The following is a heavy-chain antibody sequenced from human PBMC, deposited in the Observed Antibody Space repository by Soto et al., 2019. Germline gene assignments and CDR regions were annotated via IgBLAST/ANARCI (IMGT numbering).Heavy chain of an antibody. CDR1: GYTFTGYY. J-gene: IGHJ3*02. CDR2: INPNSGGT. CDR3: ARGWAFPYYDILTGNLAFAI. V-gene: IGHV1-2*04. D-gene: IGHD3-9*01. Sequence: ASVKVSCKASGYTFTGYYMHWVRQAPGQGLEWMGWINPNSGGTNYAQKFQGWVTMTRDTSISTAYMELSRLRSDDTAVYYCARGWAFPYYDILTGNLAFAIWGQGTMVTVSS.